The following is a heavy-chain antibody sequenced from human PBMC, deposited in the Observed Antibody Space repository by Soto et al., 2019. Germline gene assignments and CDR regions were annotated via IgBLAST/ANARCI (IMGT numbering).Heavy chain of an antibody. V-gene: IGHV4-59*01. CDR2: IYYRGST. J-gene: IGHJ5*02. D-gene: IGHD4-17*01. CDR3: AREVWPPVTVITEGAGNKWFDP. Sequence: SETLSLTCTVSGGSISSYYWSWIRQSPGKGLEWIGNIYYRGSTNYSPSLKSRVSISINTSKNQFSLRLTSVTTADTAVYYCAREVWPPVTVITEGAGNKWFDPWGQGTLVTVSS. CDR1: GGSISSYY.